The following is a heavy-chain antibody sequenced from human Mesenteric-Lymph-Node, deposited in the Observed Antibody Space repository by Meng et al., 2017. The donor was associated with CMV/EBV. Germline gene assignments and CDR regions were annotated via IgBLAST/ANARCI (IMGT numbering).Heavy chain of an antibody. CDR2: TYYRSKWYN. D-gene: IGHD3-22*01. Sequence: NSADWNWIRQSPSRGLEWLGRTYYRSKWYNDYAVSVKSRTIINPDTSKNQFSLQLNSVTPEDTAVYYCARGRHTSGWYGSTEGCFFDFWGQGTLVTVSS. J-gene: IGHJ4*02. CDR3: ARGRHTSGWYGSTEGCFFDF. CDR1: NSAD. V-gene: IGHV6-1*01.